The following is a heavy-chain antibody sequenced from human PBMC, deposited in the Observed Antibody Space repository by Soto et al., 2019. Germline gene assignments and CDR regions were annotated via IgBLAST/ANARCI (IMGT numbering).Heavy chain of an antibody. CDR2: IWYDGSNK. Sequence: QVQLVESGGGVVQPGRSLRLSCAASGFTFSSYGMHWVRQAPGKGLEWVAVIWYDGSNKYYADSVKGRFTISRDNSKNTRYLQMNSLRAEDTAVYYCARPGRHYDYIWGSYRPGAYFDYWGQGTLVTVSS. CDR3: ARPGRHYDYIWGSYRPGAYFDY. J-gene: IGHJ4*02. CDR1: GFTFSSYG. V-gene: IGHV3-33*01. D-gene: IGHD3-16*02.